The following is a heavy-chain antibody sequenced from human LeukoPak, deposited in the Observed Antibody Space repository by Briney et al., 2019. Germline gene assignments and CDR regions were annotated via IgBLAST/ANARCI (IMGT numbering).Heavy chain of an antibody. CDR3: ARVAGRDTRDHYFGY. Sequence: GGSLRLSCAASGFTFSSYGMHWVRQAPGKGLEWVAVIWYDGSNKYYADSVKGRFTISRDNSKNTLYLQMNSLRAEDTAVYYCARVAGRDTRDHYFGYWGQGTLVTVSS. J-gene: IGHJ4*02. V-gene: IGHV3-33*01. CDR2: IWYDGSNK. D-gene: IGHD5-18*01. CDR1: GFTFSSYG.